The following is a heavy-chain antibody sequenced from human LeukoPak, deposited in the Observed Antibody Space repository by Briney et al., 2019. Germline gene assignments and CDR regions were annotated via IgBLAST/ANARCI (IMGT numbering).Heavy chain of an antibody. D-gene: IGHD1-26*01. V-gene: IGHV3-33*06. CDR1: GFNFSSYG. CDR2: VWYDGTTK. J-gene: IGHJ4*02. CDR3: AKVPYSGSYHDYFFAS. Sequence: GGSLRLSCAASGFNFSSYGMHWVRQAPGKGLEWVALVWYDGTTKHYADSVRGRFTISRDNSKNTLHLQMNGLRAEDTAIYYCAKVPYSGSYHDYFFASWGQGTLVTVSS.